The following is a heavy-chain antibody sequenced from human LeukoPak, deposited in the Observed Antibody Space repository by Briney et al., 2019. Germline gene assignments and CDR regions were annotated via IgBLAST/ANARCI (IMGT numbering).Heavy chain of an antibody. D-gene: IGHD3-10*01. CDR3: ARGLTPSRYYGSGSYHYYYYMDV. Sequence: GGSLRLSCAASGFTFSSYSMNWVRQAPGKGLEWVSYISSSSSTIFYADSVKGRFTISRDNAKNSLYLQMNSLRAEDTAVYYCARGLTPSRYYGSGSYHYYYYMDVWGKGTTVTVSS. CDR2: ISSSSSTI. V-gene: IGHV3-48*01. J-gene: IGHJ6*03. CDR1: GFTFSSYS.